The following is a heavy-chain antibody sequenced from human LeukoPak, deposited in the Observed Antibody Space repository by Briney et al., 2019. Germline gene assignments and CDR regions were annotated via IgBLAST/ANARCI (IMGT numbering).Heavy chain of an antibody. CDR3: ARGDDFSGDY. V-gene: IGHV3-7*04. CDR1: GFDFRTYW. J-gene: IGHJ4*02. Sequence: GGSLRLCCAASGFDFRTYWMSWVRQAPGKGLEWVANIHQDGNEKYYVDSAKGRFTISRDNAKNSLYLQMNSLRVEDTAVYYCARGDDFSGDYWGQGTLVTVSS. CDR2: IHQDGNEK. D-gene: IGHD2-21*02.